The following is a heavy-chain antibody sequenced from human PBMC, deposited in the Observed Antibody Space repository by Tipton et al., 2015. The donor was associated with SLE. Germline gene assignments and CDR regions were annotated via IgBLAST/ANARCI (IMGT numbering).Heavy chain of an antibody. J-gene: IGHJ6*02. CDR3: ARGGCSGRSCYPYYYGMDV. V-gene: IGHV4-4*07. CDR2: IYSSGTT. Sequence: TLSLTCTVSGGSISSYYWSWIRQPAGKGLEWIGRIYSSGTTNYYPSLKSRVTMSVDTSKNQFSLKLTSVTAADTAVYYCARGGCSGRSCYPYYYGMDVWGPGTTVTVSS. D-gene: IGHD2-15*01. CDR1: GGSISSYY.